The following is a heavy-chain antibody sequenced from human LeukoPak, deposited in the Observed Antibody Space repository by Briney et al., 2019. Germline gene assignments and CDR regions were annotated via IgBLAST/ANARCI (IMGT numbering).Heavy chain of an antibody. CDR1: GFTFSDYY. Sequence: PGGSLRLSCAASGFTFSDYYMSWIRQAPGKGLEWVSYISSSGSTLYYADSVKGRITISRDDAKNSLYLQMNSLRAEDTAVYYCARRRYNWNAIDYWGQGTLVTVSS. V-gene: IGHV3-11*01. CDR3: ARRRYNWNAIDY. D-gene: IGHD1-20*01. J-gene: IGHJ4*02. CDR2: ISSSGSTL.